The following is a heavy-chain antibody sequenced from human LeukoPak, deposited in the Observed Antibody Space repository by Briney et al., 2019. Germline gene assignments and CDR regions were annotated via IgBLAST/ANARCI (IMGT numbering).Heavy chain of an antibody. CDR1: GFTFDDYA. Sequence: GRSLRLSCAASGFTFDDYAMHWVRQAPGKGLEWVSGISWNSGSIGYADSVKGRFTISRDNAKNSLYLQMNSLRAEDTALYYCAKDGSGSKPRYGMDVWGQGTTVTVSS. CDR3: AKDGSGSKPRYGMDV. D-gene: IGHD3-10*01. V-gene: IGHV3-9*01. CDR2: ISWNSGSI. J-gene: IGHJ6*02.